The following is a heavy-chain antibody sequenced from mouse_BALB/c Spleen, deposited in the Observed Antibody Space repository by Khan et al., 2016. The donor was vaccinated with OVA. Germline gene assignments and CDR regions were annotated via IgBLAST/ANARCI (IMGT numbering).Heavy chain of an antibody. V-gene: IGHV1-7*01. CDR3: ARRGLRWDFDY. J-gene: IGHJ2*01. CDR2: INPSTGYT. D-gene: IGHD1-1*01. Sequence: QVQLQQSGAELAKPGASVKMSCKASGYTFINYWILWVKQRPGQGLEWIGYINPSTGYTEYNQNFKDKATLTADKSSSTAYMQLSSLTSEDSAVYYCARRGLRWDFDYWGQGTTLTVCS. CDR1: GYTFINYW.